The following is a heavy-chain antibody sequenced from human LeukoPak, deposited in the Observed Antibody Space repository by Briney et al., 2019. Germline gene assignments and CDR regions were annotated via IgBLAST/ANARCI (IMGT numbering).Heavy chain of an antibody. Sequence: PGGSLRLSCAASGFTFSDYYMSWIRQAPGKGLEWVAVIWYDGSNKYYADSVKGRFTISRDNSKNTLYLQMNSLRAEDTAVYYCATSGSYYRFEYWGQGTLVTVSS. J-gene: IGHJ4*02. D-gene: IGHD1-26*01. CDR2: IWYDGSNK. CDR1: GFTFSDYY. CDR3: ATSGSYYRFEY. V-gene: IGHV3-33*08.